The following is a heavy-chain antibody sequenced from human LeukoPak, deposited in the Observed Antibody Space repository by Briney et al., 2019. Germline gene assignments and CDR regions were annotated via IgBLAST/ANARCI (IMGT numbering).Heavy chain of an antibody. CDR1: GYTFTSYA. V-gene: IGHV1-3*01. J-gene: IGHJ6*04. CDR2: INAGNGNT. D-gene: IGHD3-16*02. CDR3: ARDREGKDDNVGGSYRYLYRYYAMDV. Sequence: ASVKVSCKASGYTFTSYAMHWVRQAPGQRLEWMGWINAGNGNTKYSQKFQGRVTITRDTSASTAYMELSSLRSEDTAVYYCARDREGKDDNVGGSYRYLYRYYAMDVWGKGTTVTVST.